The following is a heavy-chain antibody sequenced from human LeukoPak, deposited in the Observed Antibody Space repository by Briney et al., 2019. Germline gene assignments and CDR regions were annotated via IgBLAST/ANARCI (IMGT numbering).Heavy chain of an antibody. CDR2: IYYSGST. Sequence: SETLSLTCTVSGGSISSYYWSWIRQPPGKGLEWIGYIYYSGSTNYNPSLKSRVTISVDTSKNQFSLRLSSVTAADTAVYYCASAPYCSGGSCLEEDAFDIWGQGTMVTVSS. CDR3: ASAPYCSGGSCLEEDAFDI. D-gene: IGHD2-15*01. J-gene: IGHJ3*02. V-gene: IGHV4-59*01. CDR1: GGSISSYY.